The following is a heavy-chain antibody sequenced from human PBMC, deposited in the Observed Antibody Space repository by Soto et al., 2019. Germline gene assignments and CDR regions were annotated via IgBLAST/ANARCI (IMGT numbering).Heavy chain of an antibody. CDR3: ARDLKRYYDSSGYGYYYYGMDV. D-gene: IGHD3-22*01. CDR1: GGTFSSYA. Sequence: SVKVSCKASGGTFSSYAISWVRQAPGQGLEWMGGIIPIFGSANYAQKFQGRVTITADESTSTAYMELSSLRSEDTAVYYCARDLKRYYDSSGYGYYYYGMDVWGQGTTVTVS. V-gene: IGHV1-69*13. J-gene: IGHJ6*02. CDR2: IIPIFGSA.